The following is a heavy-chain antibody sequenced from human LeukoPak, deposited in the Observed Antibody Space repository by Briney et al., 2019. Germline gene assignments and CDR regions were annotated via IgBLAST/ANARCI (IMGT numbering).Heavy chain of an antibody. CDR2: IYYSGST. V-gene: IGHV4-39*07. CDR3: ARYRNWGYWYFDL. Sequence: SETLSLTCTVSGGSISSSSYYWGWIRQPPGKGLEWIGSIYYSGSTYYNPSLKSRVTISVDTSKNQFSLKLSSVTAADTAVYYCARYRNWGYWYFDLWGRGTLVTVSS. D-gene: IGHD1-14*01. J-gene: IGHJ2*01. CDR1: GGSISSSSYY.